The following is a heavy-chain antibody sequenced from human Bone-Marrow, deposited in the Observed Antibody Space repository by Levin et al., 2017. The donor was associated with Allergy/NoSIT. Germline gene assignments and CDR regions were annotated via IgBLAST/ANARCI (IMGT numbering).Heavy chain of an antibody. CDR1: GFTFGNAW. V-gene: IGHV3-15*01. CDR2: IKGKTDGGTT. CDR3: TTRSH. J-gene: IGHJ4*02. Sequence: TGESLKISCVASGFTFGNAWMNWVRQAPGKGLQWVGRIKGKTDGGTTDYAAPVKGRFTISRDDSKKTLYLQMNSLKTEDTAIYYCTTRSHWGQGTLVTVSS.